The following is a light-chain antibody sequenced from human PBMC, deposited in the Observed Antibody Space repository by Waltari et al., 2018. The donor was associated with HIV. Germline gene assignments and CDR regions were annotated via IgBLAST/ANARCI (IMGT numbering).Light chain of an antibody. CDR1: NSAIGPYDY. CDR2: EVT. J-gene: IGLJ2*01. V-gene: IGLV2-8*01. Sequence: QSALTQPPSASGSPGQSVTLSCTGTNSAIGPYDYVSWYQQNPGKAPKLVISEVTKRPSGVSVRFSGSKSGNTAFLTVSGLQAEDEADYYCSSFANRDGFYVLFGGGTRLTVL. CDR3: SSFANRDGFYVL.